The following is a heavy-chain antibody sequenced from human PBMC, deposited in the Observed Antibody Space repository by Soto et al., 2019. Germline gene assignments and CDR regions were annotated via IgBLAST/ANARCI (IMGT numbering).Heavy chain of an antibody. CDR3: ARDLRYYYDSSGYSEYYFDY. J-gene: IGHJ4*02. V-gene: IGHV3-48*02. Sequence: EVQLVESGGGLVQPGGSLRLSCAASGFTFSSYSMNWVRQAPGKGLEWVSYISSSSSTIYYADSVKGRFTISRDNAKNSLYLQMNSLRDEDTAVYYCARDLRYYYDSSGYSEYYFDYWGQGTLVTLSS. CDR2: ISSSSSTI. D-gene: IGHD3-22*01. CDR1: GFTFSSYS.